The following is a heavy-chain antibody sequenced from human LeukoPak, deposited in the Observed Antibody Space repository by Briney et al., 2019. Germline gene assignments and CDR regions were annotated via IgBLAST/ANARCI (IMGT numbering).Heavy chain of an antibody. CDR1: GFSFTNAW. CDR2: LKSKDDGGAE. CDR3: TYLRPNKYYYYYMDV. Sequence: GGSLRLSCAASGFSFTNAWMNWVRLAPGKGLEWVGRLKSKDDGGAEDYAAPVKGRFTISRDDSKDTLYLQMNSLKTEATAMYYCTYLRPNKYYYYYMDVWGKGTTVTVAS. J-gene: IGHJ6*03. V-gene: IGHV3-15*01. D-gene: IGHD3-9*01.